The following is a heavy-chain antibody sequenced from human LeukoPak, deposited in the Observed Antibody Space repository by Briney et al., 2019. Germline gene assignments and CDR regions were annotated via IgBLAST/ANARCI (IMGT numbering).Heavy chain of an antibody. CDR3: ARLVAVTGTPVYYMDF. J-gene: IGHJ6*03. D-gene: IGHD6-19*01. CDR2: INPNSGGT. Sequence: ASVKVSCKASGYMFTGYYMHWVRQAPGQGLEWMGWINPNSGGTNYAQKFQGRVTMTRDTSISTAYMDLNRLRSDDTAVYYCARLVAVTGTPVYYMDFWGKGTTVTVSS. CDR1: GYMFTGYY. V-gene: IGHV1-2*02.